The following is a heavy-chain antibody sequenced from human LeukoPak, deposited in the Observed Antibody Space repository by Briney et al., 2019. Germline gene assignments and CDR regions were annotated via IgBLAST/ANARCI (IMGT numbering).Heavy chain of an antibody. CDR1: GYTFTGHY. CDR2: ISPSSGDT. V-gene: IGHV1-2*02. CDR3: ARAAIAVAGDYHYHYMDV. D-gene: IGHD6-19*01. Sequence: ASVKVSCKASGYTFTGHYMHWVRQAPGHGLEWMGWISPSSGDTDYAQRFQGRVTMTRDTSISTAYMELRRLRSDDTAVYYCARAAIAVAGDYHYHYMDVWGKGTTVTVSS. J-gene: IGHJ6*03.